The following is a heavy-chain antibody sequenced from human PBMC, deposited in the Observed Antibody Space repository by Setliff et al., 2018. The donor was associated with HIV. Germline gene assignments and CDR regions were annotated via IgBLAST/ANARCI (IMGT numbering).Heavy chain of an antibody. CDR2: IYYGGST. CDR3: ARDICTSTGCPSGWFDP. V-gene: IGHV4-31*02. Sequence: PSETLSLTCTVSGGSISSGGYYWSWIRQHPGKGLEWIGYIYYGGSTYYNPSLKSRVSISVDTSNNQFSLKLSSVTAADTAMYYCARDICTSTGCPSGWFDPWGQGTLVTVSS. CDR1: GGSISSGGYY. J-gene: IGHJ5*02. D-gene: IGHD2-2*01.